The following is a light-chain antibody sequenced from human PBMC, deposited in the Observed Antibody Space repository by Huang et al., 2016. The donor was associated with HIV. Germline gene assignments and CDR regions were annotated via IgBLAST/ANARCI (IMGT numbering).Light chain of an antibody. CDR1: QSVLYSSNHKNY. Sequence: DIVMTQSPDSLAVSLGERATINCKPSQSVLYSSNHKNYLAWYQQKPGQPPNLLIYWAATRESGVPDRFSGSGSGTDFILTISSLQAEDVAVYYCQQYYSTPYTFGQGTKLEIK. CDR2: WAA. CDR3: QQYYSTPYT. J-gene: IGKJ2*01. V-gene: IGKV4-1*01.